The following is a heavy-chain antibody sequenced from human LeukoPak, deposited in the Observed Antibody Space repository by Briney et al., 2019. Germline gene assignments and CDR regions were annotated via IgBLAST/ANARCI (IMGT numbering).Heavy chain of an antibody. CDR2: IIPIFGTA. Sequence: ASVKVSCKASGGTFSSYAISWVRQAPGQGLEWMGGIIPIFGTANYAQKFQGRVTITTDESTSTAYMELSSLRSEDTAVYYCARNYYDSSGYDAWGQGTLVTVSS. CDR3: ARNYYDSSGYDA. J-gene: IGHJ5*02. D-gene: IGHD3-22*01. CDR1: GGTFSSYA. V-gene: IGHV1-69*05.